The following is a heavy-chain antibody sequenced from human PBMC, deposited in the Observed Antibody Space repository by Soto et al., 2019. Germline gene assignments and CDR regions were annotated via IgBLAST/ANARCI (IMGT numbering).Heavy chain of an antibody. CDR1: GGTFSSYA. V-gene: IGHV1-69*13. D-gene: IGHD6-19*01. J-gene: IGHJ4*02. CDR3: ARDRRGSSGFYPFLYYFDY. Sequence: ASVKVSCKASGGTFSSYAISWVRQAPGQGLEWMGGIIPKFGTTHYAQKFQGRVTITADESTSTAYMELSSLRSEDTAVYYCARDRRGSSGFYPFLYYFDYWGQGALVTVSS. CDR2: IIPKFGTT.